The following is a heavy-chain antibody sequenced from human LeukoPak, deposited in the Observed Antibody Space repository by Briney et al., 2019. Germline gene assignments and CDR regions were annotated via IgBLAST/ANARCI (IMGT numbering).Heavy chain of an antibody. CDR2: IYYSGST. V-gene: IGHV4-61*08. CDR1: GGSISSGGYY. Sequence: SETLSLTCTVSGGSISSGGYYWSWIRQHPGKGLEWIGYIYYSGSTNYNPSLKSRVTISVDTSKNQFSLKLSSVTAADTAVYYCARDRGSIFGVAPLDVWGQGTTVTVSS. J-gene: IGHJ6*02. CDR3: ARDRGSIFGVAPLDV. D-gene: IGHD3-3*01.